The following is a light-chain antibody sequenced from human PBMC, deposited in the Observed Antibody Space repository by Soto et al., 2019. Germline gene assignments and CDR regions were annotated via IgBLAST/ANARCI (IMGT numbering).Light chain of an antibody. CDR3: QQSYGIPPVT. CDR2: TAS. V-gene: IGKV1-39*01. Sequence: DIQMTQSPSSLSASVGDRVTITCRASQSISTYLNWYQQHPGKAPKLLIYTASNLESGVPSRFSGSGSGTDFTLTISSLQPEDFATYYCQQSYGIPPVTFGGGIKVEIK. J-gene: IGKJ4*01. CDR1: QSISTY.